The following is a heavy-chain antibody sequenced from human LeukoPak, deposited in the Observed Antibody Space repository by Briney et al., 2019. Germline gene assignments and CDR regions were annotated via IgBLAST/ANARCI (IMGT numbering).Heavy chain of an antibody. CDR2: INQDGTDK. V-gene: IGHV3-7*02. J-gene: IGHJ4*02. CDR1: GFTFSSYL. CDR3: ALLRGGNY. D-gene: IGHD3-10*01. Sequence: QTGGSLRLSCAASGFTFSSYLMTWVRQAPGKGLEWVATINQDGTDKYYVDSVKGRFTISRDNAQNSLHLQMNSLRVEDTAVYYCALLRGGNYWGQGTLVTLST.